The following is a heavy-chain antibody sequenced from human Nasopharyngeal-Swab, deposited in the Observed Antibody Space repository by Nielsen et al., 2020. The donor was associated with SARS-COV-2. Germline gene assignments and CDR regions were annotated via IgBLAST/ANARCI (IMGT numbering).Heavy chain of an antibody. J-gene: IGHJ4*02. CDR1: GFTFSSYG. CDR2: IWYDGSNK. CDR3: VREPNTRWFGESVYFDY. V-gene: IGHV3-33*01. D-gene: IGHD3-10*01. Sequence: LSLTCAASGFTFSSYGMHWVRQAPGKGLEWVAVIWYDGSNKYYADSVKGRFTISRYNSKNTLYLQMNSLRAEDTAVYYCVREPNTRWFGESVYFDYWGQGTLVTVSS.